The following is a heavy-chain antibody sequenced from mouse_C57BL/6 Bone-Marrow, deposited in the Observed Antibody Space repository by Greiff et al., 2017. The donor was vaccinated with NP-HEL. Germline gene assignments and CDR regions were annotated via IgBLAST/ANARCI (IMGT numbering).Heavy chain of an antibody. CDR3: ARARDY. CDR1: GYTFTSYW. Sequence: VQLQQPGAELVKPGASVKLSCKASGYTFTSYWMHWVKQRPGQGLEWIGEIDPSDSYTNYNQKFKGKATLTVDTSSSTAYMQLSSLTSEDSAVYYCARARDYWGQGTTLTVSS. CDR2: IDPSDSYT. V-gene: IGHV1-50*01. J-gene: IGHJ2*01.